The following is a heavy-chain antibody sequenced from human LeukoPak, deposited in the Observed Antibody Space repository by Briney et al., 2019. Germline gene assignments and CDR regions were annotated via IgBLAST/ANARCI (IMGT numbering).Heavy chain of an antibody. D-gene: IGHD5-24*01. CDR2: INAGNGNT. CDR1: GYSFSTYT. J-gene: IGHJ4*02. CDR3: AREIDRDDYNRFFDY. Sequence: ASVKVSCKASGYSFSTYTMNWVRQAPGQRLEWMGWINAGNGNTKYSQKFQGRVTITRDTSASTAYMEMRSLRSEDTAVYYCAREIDRDDYNRFFDYWGQGALVTVSS. V-gene: IGHV1-3*01.